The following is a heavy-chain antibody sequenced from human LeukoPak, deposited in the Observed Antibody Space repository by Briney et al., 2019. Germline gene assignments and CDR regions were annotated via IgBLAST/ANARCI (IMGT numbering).Heavy chain of an antibody. D-gene: IGHD3-22*01. V-gene: IGHV1-69*02. J-gene: IGHJ5*02. CDR2: IIPILGIA. CDR1: GGTFSSYT. CDR3: ARGGYYYDSSGYYWFDP. Sequence: SSVRLSCKASGGTFSSYTISGVRQAPGQGLEWRVEIIPILGIANYAQTFQGRVTITADKSTSTAYMELSSLRSEDTAVYYCARGGYYYDSSGYYWFDPWGQGTLVTVSS.